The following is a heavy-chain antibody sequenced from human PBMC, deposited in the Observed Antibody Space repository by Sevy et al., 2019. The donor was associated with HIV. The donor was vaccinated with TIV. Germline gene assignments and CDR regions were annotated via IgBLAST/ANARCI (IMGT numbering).Heavy chain of an antibody. J-gene: IGHJ1*01. Sequence: GGSLRLSCAASGFTFSSYAMHWVRQAPVKGLEWVAVISYDGSNKYYADSVKGRFTISRDNSKNTLYLQMNSLTAEDTAVYYCARDNPYYYDSSGQRGGFQHWGQGTLVTVSS. V-gene: IGHV3-30-3*01. CDR2: ISYDGSNK. CDR3: ARDNPYYYDSSGQRGGFQH. CDR1: GFTFSSYA. D-gene: IGHD3-22*01.